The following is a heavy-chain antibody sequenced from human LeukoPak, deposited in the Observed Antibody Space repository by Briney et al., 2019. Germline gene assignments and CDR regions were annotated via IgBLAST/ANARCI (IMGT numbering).Heavy chain of an antibody. Sequence: GGSLRLSCAASGLTFSSYGMHWVRQAPGKGLEWVAVIWYDGSNKYYADSVKGRFTISRDNSKNTLYLQMNSLRAEDTAVYYCARGDPQSNWFDPWGQGTLVTVSS. V-gene: IGHV3-33*01. CDR1: GLTFSSYG. CDR3: ARGDPQSNWFDP. J-gene: IGHJ5*02. CDR2: IWYDGSNK.